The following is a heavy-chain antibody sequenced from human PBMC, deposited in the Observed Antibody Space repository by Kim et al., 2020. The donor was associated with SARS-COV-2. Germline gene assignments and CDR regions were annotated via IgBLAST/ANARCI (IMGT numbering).Heavy chain of an antibody. CDR3: AKDMGSITMAVDY. J-gene: IGHJ4*02. Sequence: GGSLRLSCAACGFTFDDYSMHWVRQAPGKGLEWVSGISWNSGSIGYADSVKGRFTISRDNAKNSLYLQMNSLRAEDTALYYCAKDMGSITMAVDYWGQGTLVTVSS. D-gene: IGHD3-10*01. CDR2: ISWNSGSI. V-gene: IGHV3-9*01. CDR1: GFTFDDYS.